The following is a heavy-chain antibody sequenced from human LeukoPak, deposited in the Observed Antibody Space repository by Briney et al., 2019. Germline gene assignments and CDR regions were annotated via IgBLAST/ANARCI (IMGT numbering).Heavy chain of an antibody. V-gene: IGHV3-7*01. J-gene: IGHJ4*02. CDR1: GFTVSTNS. D-gene: IGHD3-16*01. CDR3: ARLLSYDLFDY. Sequence: PGGSLRLSCTVSGFTVSTNSMSWVRQAPGKGLEWVANIKQDGSEKYYVDSVKGRFTISRDNAKNSLYLQMNSLRAEDTAVYYCARLLSYDLFDYWGQGTLVTVSS. CDR2: IKQDGSEK.